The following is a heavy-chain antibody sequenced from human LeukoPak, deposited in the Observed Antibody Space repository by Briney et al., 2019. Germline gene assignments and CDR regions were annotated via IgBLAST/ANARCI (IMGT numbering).Heavy chain of an antibody. J-gene: IGHJ3*02. D-gene: IGHD6-13*01. CDR3: TRDREAAAGISALDI. V-gene: IGHV3-49*04. CDR2: ITSKAYGGTA. Sequence: GGSLRLSCTPSGGTFGDYAISWVRQAPGKGLEWLAFITSKAYGGTAEYAASVKGRFTISRDDSKSLAYLQMNSLKTEDTAVYYCTRDREAAAGISALDIWGQGTMVTVSS. CDR1: GGTFGDYA.